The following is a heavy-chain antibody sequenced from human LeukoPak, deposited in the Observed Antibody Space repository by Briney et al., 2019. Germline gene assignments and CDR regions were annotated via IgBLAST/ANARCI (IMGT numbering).Heavy chain of an antibody. D-gene: IGHD3-10*01. CDR3: AKDRADFGEVWIFDY. Sequence: SQTLSLTCTVSGRSISSGDYYWSWLRQPPGKGLEWIGYIYYSGSTYYNPSLKSRVTISVDTSKNQFSLKLSSVTAADTAVYYCAKDRADFGEVWIFDYWGQGTLVTVSS. CDR1: GRSISSGDYY. J-gene: IGHJ4*02. CDR2: IYYSGST. V-gene: IGHV4-30-4*08.